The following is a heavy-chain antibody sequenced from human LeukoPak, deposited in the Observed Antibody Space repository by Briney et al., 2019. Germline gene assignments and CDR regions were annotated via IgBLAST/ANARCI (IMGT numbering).Heavy chain of an antibody. D-gene: IGHD1-26*01. CDR2: ISYEGSKK. CDR1: GFTFSNYA. J-gene: IGHJ4*02. Sequence: GGSLRLSCAASGFTFSNYAMHWVRQAPGKGLEWVSVISYEGSKKYYADSVKGRFTISRDNSKNTVHLQMNSLSTEDTAVYYCAKDRAEATRRSLDYWGQGTLATVSS. CDR3: AKDRAEATRRSLDY. V-gene: IGHV3-30*04.